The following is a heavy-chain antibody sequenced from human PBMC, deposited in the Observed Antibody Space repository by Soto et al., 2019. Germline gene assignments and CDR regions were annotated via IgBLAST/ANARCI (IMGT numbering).Heavy chain of an antibody. CDR2: ISSSGSTI. Sequence: PGGSLRLSCAASGFTFSDYYMSWIRQAPGKGLEWVSYISSSGSTIYYADSVKSRFTISRDNAKNSLYLQMNSLRAEDTAVYYCAKDRGEWLRRTASHWGQGTLVTAPQ. V-gene: IGHV3-11*01. J-gene: IGHJ4*02. D-gene: IGHD5-12*01. CDR1: GFTFSDYY. CDR3: AKDRGEWLRRTASH.